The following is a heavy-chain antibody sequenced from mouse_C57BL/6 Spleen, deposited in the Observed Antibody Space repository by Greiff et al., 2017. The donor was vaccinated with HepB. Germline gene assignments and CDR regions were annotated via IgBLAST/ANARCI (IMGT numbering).Heavy chain of an antibody. CDR2: INYDGSST. D-gene: IGHD1-1*01. Sequence: EVKLVESEGGLVQPGSSMKLSCTASGFTFSDYYMAWVRQVPEKGLEWVANINYDGSSTYYLDSLKSRFIIPRDNAKNILYLQMSSLKSEDTATYYCARSTDFDYWGQGTTLTVSS. J-gene: IGHJ2*01. CDR3: ARSTDFDY. V-gene: IGHV5-16*01. CDR1: GFTFSDYY.